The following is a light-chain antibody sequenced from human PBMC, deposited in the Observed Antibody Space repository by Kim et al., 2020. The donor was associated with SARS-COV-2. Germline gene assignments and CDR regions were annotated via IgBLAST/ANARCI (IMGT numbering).Light chain of an antibody. CDR2: DVI. Sequence: PGQSITISCTGTSSNVGGHHYVSWYQHHPGKAPKLIIYDVIQRPSGVSNRFSGSKSGNTASLTISGLQPEDEADYYCSAYTTAIGVFGGGTKLSVL. J-gene: IGLJ3*02. V-gene: IGLV2-14*03. CDR3: SAYTTAIGV. CDR1: SSNVGGHHY.